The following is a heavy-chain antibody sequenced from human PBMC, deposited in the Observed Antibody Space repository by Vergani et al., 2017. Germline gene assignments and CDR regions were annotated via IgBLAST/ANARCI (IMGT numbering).Heavy chain of an antibody. Sequence: EVQLVESGGGLVKPGGSLRLSCAASGFTFSSYSMNWVRQAPGKGLEWVSSISSSSSYIYYADSVKGRFTISRDNSKNTLYLQMNSLRAEDTAVYYCAKGEQWLVPANFDYWGQGTLVTVSS. CDR1: GFTFSSYS. CDR2: ISSSSSYI. V-gene: IGHV3-21*01. J-gene: IGHJ4*02. D-gene: IGHD6-19*01. CDR3: AKGEQWLVPANFDY.